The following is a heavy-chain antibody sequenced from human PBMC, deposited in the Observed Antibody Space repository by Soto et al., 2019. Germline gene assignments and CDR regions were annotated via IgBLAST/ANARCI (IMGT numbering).Heavy chain of an antibody. D-gene: IGHD2-21*02. CDR1: GYTFTSYG. J-gene: IGHJ4*02. CDR2: ISAYNGNT. CDR3: ARAEDCGGDCYSLHFDY. Sequence: GASVKVSCKASGYTFTSYGISWVRQAPGQGLEWMGWISAYNGNTNYAQKLQGRVTMTTDTSTSTAYMELRSLRSDDTAVYYCARAEDCGGDCYSLHFDYWGQGTLVTVSS. V-gene: IGHV1-18*01.